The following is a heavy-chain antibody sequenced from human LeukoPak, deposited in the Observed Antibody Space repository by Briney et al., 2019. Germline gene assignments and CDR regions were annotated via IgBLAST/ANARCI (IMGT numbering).Heavy chain of an antibody. CDR1: GGSISPFY. Sequence: SETLSLTCTVSGGSISPFYWSWIRQPPGKGLEWIAYIYYSGSTAYNPSLKSRVAISVDTSNNQVSLKLSSVTAADTAVYYCARHGYCSGGSCYWDYWGQGTLVTVSS. J-gene: IGHJ4*02. V-gene: IGHV4-59*08. D-gene: IGHD2-15*01. CDR3: ARHGYCSGGSCYWDY. CDR2: IYYSGST.